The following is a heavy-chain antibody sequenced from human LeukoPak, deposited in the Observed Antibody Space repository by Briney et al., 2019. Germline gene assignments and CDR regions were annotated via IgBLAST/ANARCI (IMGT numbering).Heavy chain of an antibody. V-gene: IGHV3-33*01. CDR3: VRDTRSYYLDY. CDR1: GFTFRNHG. CDR2: IWYDGSNK. Sequence: GGSLRLSCAASGFTFRNHGMHWVRQAPGKGLEWVAVIWYDGSNKEYADSVKGRFTISRDNPKNTLYLQMNSLRVEDMAVYYCVRDTRSYYLDYWGQGTPVTVSS. D-gene: IGHD1-26*01. J-gene: IGHJ4*02.